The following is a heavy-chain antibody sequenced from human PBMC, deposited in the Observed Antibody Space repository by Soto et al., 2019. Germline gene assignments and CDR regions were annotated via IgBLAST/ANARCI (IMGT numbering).Heavy chain of an antibody. CDR3: AGGFASGHYDY. CDR1: GGSISSGGYS. CDR2: IYHSGSI. J-gene: IGHJ4*02. D-gene: IGHD3-10*01. Sequence: SETLSLTCAVSGGSISSGGYSCSWIRQPPGKGLEWIGYIYHSGSINYNPSLKSRVTISVDKSKNQFSLRLTSVTAADTAVYYCAGGFASGHYDYWAQGSLVTVSS. V-gene: IGHV4-30-2*01.